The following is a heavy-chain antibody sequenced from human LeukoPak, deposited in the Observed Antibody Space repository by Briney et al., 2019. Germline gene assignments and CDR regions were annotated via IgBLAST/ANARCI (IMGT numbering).Heavy chain of an antibody. CDR1: GFTFSTYA. V-gene: IGHV3-30*04. J-gene: IGHJ4*02. CDR2: ISYDGSDK. CDR3: ARSAHYHDISGFYSQFDY. D-gene: IGHD3-22*01. Sequence: GSSLRLSCAASGFTFSTYAMHWVRQAPGKGLEWVALISYDGSDKYYADSVKGRFTISRDNSQNTLYLQMNSLRAEDTAVYYCARSAHYHDISGFYSQFDYWGQGTLVTVSS.